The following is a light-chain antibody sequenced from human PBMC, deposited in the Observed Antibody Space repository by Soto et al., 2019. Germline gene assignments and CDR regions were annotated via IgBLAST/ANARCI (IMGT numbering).Light chain of an antibody. CDR1: QGINSY. CDR3: QQFNDYPIT. CDR2: DAS. J-gene: IGKJ5*01. V-gene: IGKV1-9*01. Sequence: TRLTHCYFFLFAAVGARSPNNSRASQGINSYLAWYQQKPGKAPKVLMYDASTLQRGVPSRFSGSGSGTEFTLAISSLQPEDFATYYCQQFNDYPITFGQGTRLEIK.